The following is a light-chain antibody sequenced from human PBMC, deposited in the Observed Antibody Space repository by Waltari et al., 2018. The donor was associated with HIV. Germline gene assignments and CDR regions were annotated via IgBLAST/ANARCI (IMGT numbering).Light chain of an antibody. CDR2: GAS. CDR3: QQYYNWPRT. CDR1: QSVSSN. Sequence: EIVLTQSPATLSVSPGERATLSCRASQSVSSNLSWYQQQPGQAPRLLIYGASTRATGIPDKFSGSGSGTEFTLTISSLQSEDFAVYYCQQYYNWPRTFGQGTKVEIK. J-gene: IGKJ1*01. V-gene: IGKV3-15*01.